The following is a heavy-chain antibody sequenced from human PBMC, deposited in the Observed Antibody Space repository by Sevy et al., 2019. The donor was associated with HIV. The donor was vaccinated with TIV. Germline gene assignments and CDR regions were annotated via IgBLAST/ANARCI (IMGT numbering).Heavy chain of an antibody. V-gene: IGHV1-2*02. D-gene: IGHD3-3*01. CDR3: ARVDFWSGHPSPEHYGMDV. CDR2: INPNSGGT. CDR1: GYTFTGYY. J-gene: IGHJ6*02. Sequence: ASVKVSCKASGYTFTGYYMHWVRQAPGQGLEWMGWINPNSGGTNYAQKFQGRVTMTRDTSISTAYMELSRLRSDETAVYYCARVDFWSGHPSPEHYGMDVWGQGTTVTVSS.